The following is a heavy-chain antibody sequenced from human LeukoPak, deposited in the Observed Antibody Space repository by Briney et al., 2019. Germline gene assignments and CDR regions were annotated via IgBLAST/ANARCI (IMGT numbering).Heavy chain of an antibody. CDR1: GFTFSSYS. Sequence: GGSLRLSCAASGFTFSSYSMNWVRQAPGKGLEWVSSISSSSSYIYYADSVKGRFTISRDNAKNSLYLQMNSLGAEDTAVYYCARDLRYCSGGSCKGFDYWGRGTLVTVSS. D-gene: IGHD2-15*01. CDR3: ARDLRYCSGGSCKGFDY. J-gene: IGHJ4*02. CDR2: ISSSSSYI. V-gene: IGHV3-21*01.